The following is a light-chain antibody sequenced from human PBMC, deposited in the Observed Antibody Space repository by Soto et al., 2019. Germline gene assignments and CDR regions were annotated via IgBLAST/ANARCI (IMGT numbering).Light chain of an antibody. CDR3: SSYTSSSTLYV. J-gene: IGLJ1*01. CDR1: SSDVGGYNY. Sequence: QSALTQPASVSGSPGQSITISCTGTSSDVGGYNYVSWYQQHPGKAPKLMIYDVSNRPSGVSNRFSGSKSGNTASLTISGLQAEDEAGYYYSSYTSSSTLYVFGTGTKLTVL. CDR2: DVS. V-gene: IGLV2-14*01.